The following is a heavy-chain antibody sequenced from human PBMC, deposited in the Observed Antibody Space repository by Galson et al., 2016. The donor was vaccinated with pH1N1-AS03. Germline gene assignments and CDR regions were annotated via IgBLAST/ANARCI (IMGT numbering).Heavy chain of an antibody. CDR1: GYTFTSYY. J-gene: IGHJ6*02. D-gene: IGHD1-14*01. Sequence: VKVSCKASGYTFTSYYIHWVRQAPGQGLEWMGIINPSDGNTNYAQRFQGRVTMTRATSTSAAYMELSSLRSDDTAVYYCARVSAGLTGYYYAMDVWGQGTTVTVSS. CDR2: INPSDGNT. V-gene: IGHV1-46*01. CDR3: ARVSAGLTGYYYAMDV.